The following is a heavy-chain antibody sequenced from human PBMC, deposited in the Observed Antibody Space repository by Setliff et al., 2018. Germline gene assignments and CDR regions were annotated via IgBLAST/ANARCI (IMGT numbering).Heavy chain of an antibody. CDR3: SRLVRFCTRTSCQRLSGGEF. CDR1: GYIFSDYG. V-gene: IGHV1-18*01. D-gene: IGHD2-8*01. Sequence: ASVKVSCKTSGYIFSDYGIAWVRQAPGQGLEWMGWISAHNGKTYYSPRLHGRVTLTTDTSTSTAYMELRSLGSDDTAVYYCSRLVRFCTRTSCQRLSGGEFWGQGTLVTVSS. J-gene: IGHJ4*02. CDR2: ISAHNGKT.